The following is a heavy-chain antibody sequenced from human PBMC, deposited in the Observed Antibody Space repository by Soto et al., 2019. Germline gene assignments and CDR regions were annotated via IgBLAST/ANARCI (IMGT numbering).Heavy chain of an antibody. CDR2: IKQDGGEK. CDR1: GLTFRSYW. J-gene: IGHJ6*02. D-gene: IGHD3-3*01. Sequence: PGGSLRLSCAASGLTFRSYWMSWVRQAPGKGLEWVASIKQDGGEKYYVDSVKGRFTIARDNAKNSVYLQMNSLRAEDTSVYYCARHLGRYSDSWSGYYSGDYHYYCMDVWGQGTTVTVS. V-gene: IGHV3-7*01. CDR3: ARHLGRYSDSWSGYYSGDYHYYCMDV.